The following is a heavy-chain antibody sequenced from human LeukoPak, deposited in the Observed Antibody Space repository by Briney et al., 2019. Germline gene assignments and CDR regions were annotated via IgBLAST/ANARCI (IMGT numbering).Heavy chain of an antibody. CDR2: ISGYNDNP. D-gene: IGHD2-2*01. CDR1: GYTFTSYG. J-gene: IGHJ5*02. Sequence: ASVKVSCKASGYTFTSYGISWVRQAPGQGLEWMGWISGYNDNPHYAQSFQGRVTMTTDTSSSTVYMELRSLGSDDTAIYYCARVGRDCRDTRCTWSDWLDPWGQGTLVTVSS. V-gene: IGHV1-18*01. CDR3: ARVGRDCRDTRCTWSDWLDP.